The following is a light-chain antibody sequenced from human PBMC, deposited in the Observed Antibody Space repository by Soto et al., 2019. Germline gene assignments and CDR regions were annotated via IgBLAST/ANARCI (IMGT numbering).Light chain of an antibody. Sequence: IQFTHSPSSLSSSLGDIVTVTWRASQTFSDWLAWYQQKPGKAPKLLIYKTSSLQSGVPSRFSGGGSGTDFTLTISSLQPEDFATYYCQQLHDYPITFGQGTRLEIK. J-gene: IGKJ5*01. CDR2: KTS. CDR3: QQLHDYPIT. CDR1: QTFSDW. V-gene: IGKV1-5*03.